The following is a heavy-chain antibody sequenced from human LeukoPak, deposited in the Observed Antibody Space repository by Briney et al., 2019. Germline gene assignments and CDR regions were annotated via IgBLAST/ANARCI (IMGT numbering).Heavy chain of an antibody. J-gene: IGHJ5*02. CDR1: GYTFTTYG. Sequence: ASVKVSCKASGYTFTTYGISWVRQAPGQRLEWMGWISAYNGNTNYAQKLQGRVTMTTDTSTSTAYMELRSLRSDDTAVYYCARGGYCSGGTCYQTKFDPWGQGTLVTVSS. CDR2: ISAYNGNT. D-gene: IGHD2-15*01. CDR3: ARGGYCSGGTCYQTKFDP. V-gene: IGHV1-18*01.